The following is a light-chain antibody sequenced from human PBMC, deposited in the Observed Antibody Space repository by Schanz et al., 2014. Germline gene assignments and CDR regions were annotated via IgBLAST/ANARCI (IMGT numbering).Light chain of an antibody. CDR3: SSYTSSAPLGVV. J-gene: IGLJ2*01. V-gene: IGLV2-14*01. CDR1: SSDVGGYNY. Sequence: QSALTQPASVSGSPGQSITISCTGTSSDVGGYNYVSWYQQHPGKAPKLMISAVSDRPSGVSNRFSGSKSGNTASLTISGLQAEDEADYYCSSYTSSAPLGVVFGGGTKLTVL. CDR2: AVS.